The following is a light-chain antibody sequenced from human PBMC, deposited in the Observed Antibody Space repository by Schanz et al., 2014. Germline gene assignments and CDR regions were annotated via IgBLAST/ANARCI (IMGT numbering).Light chain of an antibody. J-gene: IGLJ3*02. V-gene: IGLV2-11*01. Sequence: SALTQPRSVSGSPGQSVTISCTGTSSDVGGYNYVSWYQQHPGKAPKLMIYDVSNRPSGISNRFSGSKSDVTASLTISGLQAEDEADYYCWSYAGSFTFVFGEGTKLTVL. CDR3: WSYAGSFTFV. CDR1: SSDVGGYNY. CDR2: DVS.